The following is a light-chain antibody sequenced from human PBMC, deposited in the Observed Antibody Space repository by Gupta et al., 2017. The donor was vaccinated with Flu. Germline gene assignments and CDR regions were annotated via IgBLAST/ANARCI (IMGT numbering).Light chain of an antibody. V-gene: IGKV3-20*01. CDR2: GAS. Sequence: EIVLTQSPGTLSLSPGERATLSCRASQSVSSSFLAWYQHKPGQAPRLLIYGASKRATGTPDRFSGSGSGTDFTLTISRLEPEDLAVYYCQQGSNSPWTFGQGTKVEIK. CDR3: QQGSNSPWT. J-gene: IGKJ1*01. CDR1: QSVSSSF.